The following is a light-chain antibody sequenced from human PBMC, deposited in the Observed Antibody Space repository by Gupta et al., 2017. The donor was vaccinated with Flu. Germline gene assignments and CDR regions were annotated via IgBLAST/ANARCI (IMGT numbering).Light chain of an antibody. J-gene: IGKJ3*01. CDR3: QQYNSYSRT. V-gene: IGKV1-5*03. Sequence: PSTLSASVGDRVTITCRASQSISSWLAWYQQKPGKAPKLLIYKASSLESGVPSRFSGSGSGTEFTLTISSLQPDDFATYYCQQYNSYSRTFGPGTKVDIK. CDR2: KAS. CDR1: QSISSW.